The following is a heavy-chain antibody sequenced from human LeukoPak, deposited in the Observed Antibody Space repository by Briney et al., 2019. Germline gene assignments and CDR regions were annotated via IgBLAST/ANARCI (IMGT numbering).Heavy chain of an antibody. V-gene: IGHV5-51*01. J-gene: IGHJ4*02. CDR2: IYPGDSDT. CDR3: ARPSSDFWSGYYYDY. CDR1: GYTFTSYW. Sequence: PGESLKISCKASGYTFTSYWIGWVRQMPGKGLEWMGIIYPGDSDTRYSPSFQGQVTISADKSISTAYLQWSSLKASDTAMYYCARPSSDFWSGYYYDYWGQGTLATVSS. D-gene: IGHD3-3*01.